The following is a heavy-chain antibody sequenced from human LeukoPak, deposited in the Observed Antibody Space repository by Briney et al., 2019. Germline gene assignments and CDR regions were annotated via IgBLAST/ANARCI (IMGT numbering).Heavy chain of an antibody. D-gene: IGHD1-7*01. J-gene: IGHJ6*02. CDR3: ARDLGSELLHGMDV. CDR1: GFTFSSYS. Sequence: GGSLRLSCAASGFTFSSYSMNWVRQAPGKGLEWVSYISSSSSTIYYADSVKGRFTISRDNAKNSLYLQMNSLRAEDTAVYYCARDLGSELLHGMDVWGRGTTVTVSS. V-gene: IGHV3-48*01. CDR2: ISSSSSTI.